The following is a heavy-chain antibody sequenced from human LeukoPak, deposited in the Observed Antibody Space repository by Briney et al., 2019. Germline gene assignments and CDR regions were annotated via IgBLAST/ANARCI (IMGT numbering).Heavy chain of an antibody. V-gene: IGHV3-9*01. CDR3: AKDTRTGYYNPLFDY. D-gene: IGHD3/OR15-3a*01. Sequence: GGSLRLSCAASGFTFDDYAMHWVRQAPGKGLERVSGISWNSGSIGYADSVKGRFTISRDNAKNSLYLQMNSLRAEDTALYYCAKDTRTGYYNPLFDYWGQGTLVTVSS. CDR1: GFTFDDYA. CDR2: ISWNSGSI. J-gene: IGHJ4*02.